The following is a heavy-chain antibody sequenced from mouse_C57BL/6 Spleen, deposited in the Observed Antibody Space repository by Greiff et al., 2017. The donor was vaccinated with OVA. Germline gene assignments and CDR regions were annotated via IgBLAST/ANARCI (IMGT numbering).Heavy chain of an antibody. D-gene: IGHD3-2*02. CDR1: GFTFSDYY. V-gene: IGHV5-16*01. CDR3: ARDSSGYGFDY. J-gene: IGHJ2*01. Sequence: EVKLMASEGGLVQPGSSMKLSCTASGFTFSDYYMAWVRQVPEKGLEWVANITYDGSSTYYLDSLKSRFIISRDNAKNNLYLQMSSLKSEDTATYYCARDSSGYGFDYWGQGTTLTVSS. CDR2: ITYDGSST.